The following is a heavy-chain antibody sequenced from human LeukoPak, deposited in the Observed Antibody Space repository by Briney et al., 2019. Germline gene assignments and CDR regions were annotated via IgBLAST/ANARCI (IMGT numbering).Heavy chain of an antibody. J-gene: IGHJ6*02. CDR1: GFTFSSYE. D-gene: IGHD1-26*01. CDR2: ISSSGSNV. V-gene: IGHV3-48*03. CDR3: ARVLGATRDYYYGMDV. Sequence: PGGSLRLSCAASGFTFSSYEMNWVRQAPGKGLGWVSCISSSGSNVDYADSAKGRFTISRDNAKKSLYLQMSSLRAEDTALYYCARVLGATRDYYYGMDVWGQGTTVTVSS.